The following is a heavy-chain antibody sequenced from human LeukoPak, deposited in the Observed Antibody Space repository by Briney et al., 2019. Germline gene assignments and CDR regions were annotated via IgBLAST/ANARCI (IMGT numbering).Heavy chain of an antibody. V-gene: IGHV3-23*01. CDR2: ISGGGDRT. Sequence: GGSLRLSCATSGFTFNTYAMHWVRQAPGQGLEWVSGISGGGDRTYHVDSVKGRFTISRDNVKNTLYLQMNSLRAEDTALYYCAKDQRGFQRPADYWGQGTLVTVSS. J-gene: IGHJ4*02. D-gene: IGHD3-16*01. CDR1: GFTFNTYA. CDR3: AKDQRGFQRPADY.